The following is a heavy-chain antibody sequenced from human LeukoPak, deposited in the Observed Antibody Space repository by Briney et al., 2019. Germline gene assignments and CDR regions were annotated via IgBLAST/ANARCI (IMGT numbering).Heavy chain of an antibody. Sequence: GGSLRLSCAVSGFAFNTYTMTWVRQAPGKGLEWVANIKEDGSEKYYVDSVKGRFTISRDNAKNSLYLQMNGLRAEDTAIYYCARDLPDYYDSSWVFDYWGQGTLVTVSS. J-gene: IGHJ4*02. CDR2: IKEDGSEK. CDR3: ARDLPDYYDSSWVFDY. V-gene: IGHV3-7*01. CDR1: GFAFNTYT. D-gene: IGHD3-22*01.